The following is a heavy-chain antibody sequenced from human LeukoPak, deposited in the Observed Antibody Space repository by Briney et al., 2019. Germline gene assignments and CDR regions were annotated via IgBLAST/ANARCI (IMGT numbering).Heavy chain of an antibody. CDR2: IYYSGST. V-gene: IGHV4-39*01. J-gene: IGHJ4*02. Sequence: SETLSLTCTVSGGSISSSSDYWGWLRQPPGKGLEWIGSIYYSGSTYYNPSLKSRVTISVDTSKNQFSLKLSSVTAADTAVYYCARQAPGYSYGYVYWGQGTLVTVSS. D-gene: IGHD5-18*01. CDR1: GGSISSSSDY. CDR3: ARQAPGYSYGYVY.